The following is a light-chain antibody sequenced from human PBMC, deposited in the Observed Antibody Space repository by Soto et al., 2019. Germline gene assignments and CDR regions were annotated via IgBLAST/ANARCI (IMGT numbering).Light chain of an antibody. J-gene: IGLJ1*01. CDR2: EVS. Sequence: QCALTQPPSGSGSPGQSVTISCTGTSSDVGNYNRVSWYQQPPGTAPKVIIYEVSNRPSGVPDRFSGSKSGNTASLTISGLQAEDEADYYCSSYTSSSTYVFGTGTKLTVL. CDR1: SSDVGNYNR. CDR3: SSYTSSSTYV. V-gene: IGLV2-18*02.